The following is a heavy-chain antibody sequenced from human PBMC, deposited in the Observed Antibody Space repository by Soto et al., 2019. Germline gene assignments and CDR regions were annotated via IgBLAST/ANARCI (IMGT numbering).Heavy chain of an antibody. V-gene: IGHV4-31*03. CDR1: GGSISSGGYY. CDR3: AREIFSIPRTMVRGVIDY. J-gene: IGHJ4*02. CDR2: IYYSGST. D-gene: IGHD3-10*01. Sequence: KASETLSLTCTVSGGSISSGGYYWSWIRQHPGKGLEWIGYIYYSGSTYYNPSLKSRVTISVDTSKNQFSLKLSSVTAADTAVYYCAREIFSIPRTMVRGVIDYWGQGTLVTVSS.